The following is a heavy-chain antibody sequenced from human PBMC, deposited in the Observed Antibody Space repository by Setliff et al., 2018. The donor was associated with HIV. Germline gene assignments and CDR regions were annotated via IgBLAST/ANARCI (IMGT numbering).Heavy chain of an antibody. J-gene: IGHJ4*02. CDR3: ARGLSFYDPGGFDY. V-gene: IGHV4-4*09. Sequence: PSETLSLTCTVSGDSISNYYWSWVRQPPGKGLEWIGYIYTTGGTNYNPSLKSRVTMSVDTSKNQFSLKLSSVTAADTAVYYCARGLSFYDPGGFDYWGQGTLVTVSS. CDR1: GDSISNYY. D-gene: IGHD3-22*01. CDR2: IYTTGGT.